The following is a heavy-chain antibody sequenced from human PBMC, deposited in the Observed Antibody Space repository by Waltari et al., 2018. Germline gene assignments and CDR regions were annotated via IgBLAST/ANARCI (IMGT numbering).Heavy chain of an antibody. CDR1: GYTFTDYY. CDR2: VDPEDGET. J-gene: IGHJ1*01. D-gene: IGHD6-13*01. Sequence: EVQLVQSGAEVKKPGATVKISCKVSGYTFTDYYMHWVQQAPGKGLEWMGLVDPEDGETIYAEKFQGRVTITADTSTDTAYMELSSLRSEDTAVYYCATFPGIAAAGPSSEYFQHWGQGTLVTVSS. CDR3: ATFPGIAAAGPSSEYFQH. V-gene: IGHV1-69-2*01.